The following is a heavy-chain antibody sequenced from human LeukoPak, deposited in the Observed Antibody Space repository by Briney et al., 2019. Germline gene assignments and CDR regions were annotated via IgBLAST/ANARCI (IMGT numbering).Heavy chain of an antibody. V-gene: IGHV3-23*01. D-gene: IGHD6-19*01. CDR2: ISKSGDST. J-gene: IGHJ3*02. CDR1: GFSFSSYA. CDR3: AKDQAYSSAWYSRDGFDM. Sequence: PGGSLRLSCAASGFSFSSYAMSWVRQAPGKGLEWVSAISKSGDSTFYADSVKGRFTISRDNSQNTLYVQMNSLRAEDTAVYYCAKDQAYSSAWYSRDGFDMWGQGTMVTVSS.